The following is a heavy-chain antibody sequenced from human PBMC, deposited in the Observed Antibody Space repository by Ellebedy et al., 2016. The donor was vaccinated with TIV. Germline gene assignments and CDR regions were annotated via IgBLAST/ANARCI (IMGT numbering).Heavy chain of an antibody. D-gene: IGHD3-10*01. J-gene: IGHJ4*02. CDR3: TRSTILRGVITHFDN. CDR2: IKGDGSTI. CDR1: GLIFSNYW. Sequence: PGGSLRLSCAASGLIFSNYWMSWVRQAPGKGLEWVASIKGDGSTIYYLDSVKGRFTISRDNTKNSLYLQMNSLRAEDTAVYYCTRSTILRGVITHFDNWGQGTLVTVSS. V-gene: IGHV3-7*02.